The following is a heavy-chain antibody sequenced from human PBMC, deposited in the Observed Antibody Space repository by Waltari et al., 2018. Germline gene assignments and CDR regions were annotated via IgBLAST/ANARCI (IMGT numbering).Heavy chain of an antibody. CDR2: IYGSGGRT. CDR1: GGSISSNY. Sequence: QVQLQESGPGLVKPSETLSLTCAVSGGSISSNYWSWIRQPPGKGLEWIGRIYGSGGRTAYNPALKRRVTISTDTSKNQFSLKLSSVTAADTAVYYCAREGPYWYFDIWGPGTPITISS. CDR3: AREGPYWYFDI. V-gene: IGHV4-4*07. J-gene: IGHJ2*01.